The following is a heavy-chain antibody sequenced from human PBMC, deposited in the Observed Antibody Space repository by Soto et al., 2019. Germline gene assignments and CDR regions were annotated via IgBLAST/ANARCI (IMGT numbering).Heavy chain of an antibody. J-gene: IGHJ4*02. D-gene: IGHD6-6*01. Sequence: GASVKVSCKASGGTVSSYAISWVRQAPGQGLEWMGGIIPIFGTANYAQKFQGRVTITADESTSTAYMELSSLRSEDTAVYYCARQGYSSSSFDYWGQGTLVTVSS. CDR3: ARQGYSSSSFDY. CDR1: GGTVSSYA. V-gene: IGHV1-69*13. CDR2: IIPIFGTA.